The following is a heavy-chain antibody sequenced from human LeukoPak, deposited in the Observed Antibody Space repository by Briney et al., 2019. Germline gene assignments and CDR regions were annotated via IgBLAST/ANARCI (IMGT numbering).Heavy chain of an antibody. Sequence: ASVKASFTASGYTFTSYGISWVRQAPGQGLEWMGWISAYNGNTNYAQNLQGRVTMTTDTSTSTAYMELRSLRSDDTAVYYCARDITMVRGVILGYWGQGTLVTVSS. D-gene: IGHD3-10*01. J-gene: IGHJ4*02. V-gene: IGHV1-18*01. CDR1: GYTFTSYG. CDR2: ISAYNGNT. CDR3: ARDITMVRGVILGY.